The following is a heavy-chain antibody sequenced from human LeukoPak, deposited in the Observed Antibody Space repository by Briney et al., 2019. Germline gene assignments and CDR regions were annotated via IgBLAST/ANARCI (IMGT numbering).Heavy chain of an antibody. CDR2: IYCSGST. CDR1: GGSISSYY. V-gene: IGHV4-59*01. D-gene: IGHD3-22*01. J-gene: IGHJ4*02. Sequence: SETLSLTCTVSGGSISSYYWSWIRQPPGKGLEWIGYIYCSGSTNYNPSLKSRVTISVDTSKNQFSLKLSSVTAADTAVYYCARVGYDSSGYYLYYFDYWGQGTLVTVSS. CDR3: ARVGYDSSGYYLYYFDY.